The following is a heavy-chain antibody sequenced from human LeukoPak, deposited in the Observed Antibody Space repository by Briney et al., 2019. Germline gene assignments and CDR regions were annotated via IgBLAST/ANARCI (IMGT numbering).Heavy chain of an antibody. CDR1: GGSISSSSYY. J-gene: IGHJ6*02. D-gene: IGHD1-20*01. Sequence: SETLSLTCTVSGGSISSSSYYWGWIRQPPGKGLEWIGYIYYSGSTYYNPSLKSRVTISVDTSKNQFSLKLSSVTAADTAVYYCARDVTDRYYGMDVWGQGTTVTVSS. CDR3: ARDVTDRYYGMDV. V-gene: IGHV4-30-4*08. CDR2: IYYSGST.